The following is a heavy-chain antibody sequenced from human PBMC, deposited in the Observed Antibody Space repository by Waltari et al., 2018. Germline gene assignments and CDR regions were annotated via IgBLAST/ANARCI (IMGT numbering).Heavy chain of an antibody. J-gene: IGHJ5*02. CDR2: INHSGST. V-gene: IGHV4-34*01. D-gene: IGHD6-19*01. CDR1: GGSFSGYY. CDR3: ARGQGIAVAGGFDP. Sequence: QVQLQQWGAGLLKPSETLSLTCAVYGGSFSGYYWSWIRQPPGKGLEWIGEINHSGSTNYNPSLKSRVTISVDTSKNQCSLKLSSVTAADTAVYYCARGQGIAVAGGFDPWGQGTLVTVSS.